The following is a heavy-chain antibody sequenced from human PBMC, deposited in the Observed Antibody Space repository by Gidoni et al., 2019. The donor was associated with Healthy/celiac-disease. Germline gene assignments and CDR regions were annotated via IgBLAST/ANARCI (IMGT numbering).Heavy chain of an antibody. J-gene: IGHJ5*02. V-gene: IGHV1-8*01. D-gene: IGHD3-10*01. CDR3: ARRPSGRSPPNWFDP. Sequence: QVQLVQSGAELKKPGASVKVSCTAAGYTFTSYDINWVRQATGQGLEWMGWMNPNSGNTGYAQKLQGRVTMTRNTSIITAYMELSSLRSEDTAVYYCARRPSGRSPPNWFDPWGQGTLVTVSS. CDR1: GYTFTSYD. CDR2: MNPNSGNT.